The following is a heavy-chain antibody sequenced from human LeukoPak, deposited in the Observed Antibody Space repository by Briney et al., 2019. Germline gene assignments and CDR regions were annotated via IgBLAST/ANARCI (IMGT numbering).Heavy chain of an antibody. CDR2: ISTSGTT. V-gene: IGHV3-66*01. CDR1: GLTVSSNY. CDR3: ATRGAPGYYYGMDV. D-gene: IGHD1-26*01. J-gene: IGHJ6*02. Sequence: PGGSLRLSCAASGLTVSSNYMSWVRQAPGKGLEWVSIISTSGTTSYADSVKGRFTISRDNSRNTLYLQMNSLRAEDTAVYYCATRGAPGYYYGMDVWGQGTTVTVSS.